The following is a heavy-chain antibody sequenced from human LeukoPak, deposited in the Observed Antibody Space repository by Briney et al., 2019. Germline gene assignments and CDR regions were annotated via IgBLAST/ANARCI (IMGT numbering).Heavy chain of an antibody. CDR2: IKQDGSEK. CDR3: AVAAYDFWTGYYYD. Sequence: PGGSLGLSCAASGFTFSSYWMSWVRQAPGKGLEWVANIKQDGSEKYYVDSVKGRFTISRDNAKKSLYLQMNSLRAEDTAVYYCAVAAYDFWTGYYYDWGQGTLVTVSS. D-gene: IGHD3-3*01. CDR1: GFTFSSYW. J-gene: IGHJ4*02. V-gene: IGHV3-7*01.